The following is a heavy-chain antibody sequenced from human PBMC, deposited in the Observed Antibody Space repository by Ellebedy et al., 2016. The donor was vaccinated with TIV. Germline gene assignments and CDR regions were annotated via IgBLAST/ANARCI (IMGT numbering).Heavy chain of an antibody. V-gene: IGHV1-69*13. J-gene: IGHJ6*02. CDR3: ARDRYPGGGMDV. CDR1: GGTFRTYV. Sequence: AASVKVSCKASGGTFRTYVINWVRQAPGQGLEWMGGIMPIFGTSNYAQKFQGRVTVTADESTSTAYLERNSLRSEDTALYYCARDRYPGGGMDVWGQGTTVTVSS. D-gene: IGHD3-16*02. CDR2: IMPIFGTS.